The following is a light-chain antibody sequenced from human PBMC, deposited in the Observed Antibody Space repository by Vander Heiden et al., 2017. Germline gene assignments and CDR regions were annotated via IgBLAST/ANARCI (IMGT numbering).Light chain of an antibody. V-gene: IGKV2-28*01. CDR1: QSLLHSNGYTN. CDR2: LGS. Sequence: DNAMTQSPPSLPVTPGEPASISCRSSQSLLHSNGYTNLDWYLQKPGQSPQLLIYLGSNRASGVPDRLSGSGSGTDFTLKISRVEAEDVVVYYCRQALQTPFTFGHGTNVDIK. J-gene: IGKJ3*01. CDR3: RQALQTPFT.